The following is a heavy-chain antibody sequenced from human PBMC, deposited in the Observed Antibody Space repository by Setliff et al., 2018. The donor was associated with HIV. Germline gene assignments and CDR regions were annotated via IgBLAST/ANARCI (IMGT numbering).Heavy chain of an antibody. CDR3: ARAAAGNTGPFDL. J-gene: IGHJ4*02. CDR1: GGSMYSYY. Sequence: PSETLSLTCTVSGGSMYSYYWSWIRQPAGKGLEWIGRVSSRGDTNYNPSLKSRVTMSVDTSKNQFSLKLTSVTASDTAVYYCARAAAGNTGPFDLWGQGSPVTVS. CDR2: VSSRGDT. V-gene: IGHV4-4*07. D-gene: IGHD4-17*01.